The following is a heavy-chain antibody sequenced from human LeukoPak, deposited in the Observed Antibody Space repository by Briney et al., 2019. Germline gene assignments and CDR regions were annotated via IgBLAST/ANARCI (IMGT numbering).Heavy chain of an antibody. Sequence: AGGSLRLSCEVSGFSFSSYSMNWVRQAPGKGPEWVSSLSSSSSKMLYADSVKGRFTISRDNAKNFLYLQMNSLRDEDTAVYYCARDSFTTTVGDTFDIWGQGTMVTISS. D-gene: IGHD4-23*01. CDR2: LSSSSSKM. CDR3: ARDSFTTTVGDTFDI. J-gene: IGHJ3*02. V-gene: IGHV3-21*01. CDR1: GFSFSSYS.